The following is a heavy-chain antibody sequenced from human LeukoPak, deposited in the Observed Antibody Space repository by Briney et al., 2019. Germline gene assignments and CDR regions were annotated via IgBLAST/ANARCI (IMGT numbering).Heavy chain of an antibody. CDR2: INHSGST. CDR3: AREPLTAVNSEVYFDY. V-gene: IGHV4-34*01. D-gene: IGHD4-23*01. Sequence: SETLSLTCAVYGGSFSGYYWSWIRQPPGKGLEWIGEINHSGSTNYNPSLKSRVTISVDTSKNQFSLQLNSVTPEDTAVYYCAREPLTAVNSEVYFDYWGQGTLVTVSS. CDR1: GGSFSGYY. J-gene: IGHJ4*02.